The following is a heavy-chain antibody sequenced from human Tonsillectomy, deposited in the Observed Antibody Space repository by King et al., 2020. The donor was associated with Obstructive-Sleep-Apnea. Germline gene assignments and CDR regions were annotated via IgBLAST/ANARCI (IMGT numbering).Heavy chain of an antibody. D-gene: IGHD5-12*01. J-gene: IGHJ6*02. CDR3: ARDQVDLLATTFRHGMDV. CDR1: GGSIRNDDYY. Sequence: QLQESGPGLVKPSQTLSLSCTVSGGSIRNDDYYWTWIRQPPGKGLEWIGYIYYSGSTYYNPSLKSRVTISVDTSKNQFSLKLNSVTAADTAVYDCARDQVDLLATTFRHGMDVWGQGTTVTVSS. V-gene: IGHV4-30-4*01. CDR2: IYYSGST.